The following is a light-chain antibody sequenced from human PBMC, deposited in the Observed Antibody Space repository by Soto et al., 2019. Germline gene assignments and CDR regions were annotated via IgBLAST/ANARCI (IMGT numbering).Light chain of an antibody. Sequence: EIVLTQAPTTLSFSPGERATLSCRASQTVTKYLAWYQQKPGQAPRLLIYDTSNRATGIPARFSGSGSGTDFTLTISSLEPEDFAIYYCQQRTNWPWTFGQGTKVEIK. J-gene: IGKJ1*01. V-gene: IGKV3-11*01. CDR1: QTVTKY. CDR2: DTS. CDR3: QQRTNWPWT.